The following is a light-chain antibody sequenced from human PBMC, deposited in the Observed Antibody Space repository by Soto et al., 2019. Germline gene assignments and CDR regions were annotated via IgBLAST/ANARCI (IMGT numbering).Light chain of an antibody. J-gene: IGKJ5*01. CDR1: QSVSST. Sequence: EIVLTQSPGTLSVSPGERATLSCRASQSVSSTLAWYQQKPGQAPRLLIYGASTRATGIPARFSGSGSGTEFTLTISSLQSEDFAVYYCQQYNNWPITFGQGTRRENK. V-gene: IGKV3-15*01. CDR3: QQYNNWPIT. CDR2: GAS.